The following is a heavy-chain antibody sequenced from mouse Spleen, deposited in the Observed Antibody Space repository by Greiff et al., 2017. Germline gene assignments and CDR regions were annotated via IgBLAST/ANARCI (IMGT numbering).Heavy chain of an antibody. Sequence: VQLQQSGPELVKPGASVKLSCKASGYTFTSYDINWVKQRPGQGLEWIGWIYPRDGSTKYNEKFKGKATLTVDTSSSTAYMELHSLTSEDSAVYFCAREDYGDYQAWFAYWGQGTLVTVSA. CDR1: GYTFTSYD. CDR2: IYPRDGST. D-gene: IGHD2-13*01. CDR3: AREDYGDYQAWFAY. J-gene: IGHJ3*01. V-gene: IGHV1-85*01.